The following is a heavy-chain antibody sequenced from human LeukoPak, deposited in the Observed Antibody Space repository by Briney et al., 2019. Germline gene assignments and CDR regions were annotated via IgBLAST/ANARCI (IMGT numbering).Heavy chain of an antibody. CDR2: INPSGGST. J-gene: IGHJ5*02. Sequence: ASVKVSCKASGYTFTSYYMHWVRQAPGQGLEWMGIINPSGGSTSYAQKFQGRVTMTRDMSTSTDYMELSSLRSEDTAVYYCARDRSGVAAALDWFDPWGQGTLVTVSS. CDR1: GYTFTSYY. V-gene: IGHV1-46*01. D-gene: IGHD6-13*01. CDR3: ARDRSGVAAALDWFDP.